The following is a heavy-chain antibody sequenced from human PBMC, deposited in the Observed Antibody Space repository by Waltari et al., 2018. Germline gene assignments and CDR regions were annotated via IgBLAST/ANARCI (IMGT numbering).Heavy chain of an antibody. Sequence: EVQLVESGGGLVQPGGSLRLSCAASGFTFSSYEMNWVRQAPGKGLEWVSYISSSGSTIYYADSVKGRFTISRDNAKNSLYLQMNSLRAEDTAVYYCARDTGIAVAGDYYYYGMDVWGQGTTVTVSS. CDR2: ISSSGSTI. D-gene: IGHD6-19*01. J-gene: IGHJ6*02. CDR3: ARDTGIAVAGDYYYYGMDV. V-gene: IGHV3-48*03. CDR1: GFTFSSYE.